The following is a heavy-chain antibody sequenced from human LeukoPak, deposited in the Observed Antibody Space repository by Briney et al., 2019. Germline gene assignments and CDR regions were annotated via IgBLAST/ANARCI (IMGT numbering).Heavy chain of an antibody. Sequence: SETQSLTCTVSGGSISSYYWSWIRQPPGKGLEWIGYIYYSGSTNYNPSLKSRVTISVDTSKNQFSLKLSSVTAADTAVYYCARGGMAAAGVYYYMDVWGKGTTVTVSS. D-gene: IGHD6-13*01. V-gene: IGHV4-59*01. J-gene: IGHJ6*03. CDR1: GGSISSYY. CDR2: IYYSGST. CDR3: ARGGMAAAGVYYYMDV.